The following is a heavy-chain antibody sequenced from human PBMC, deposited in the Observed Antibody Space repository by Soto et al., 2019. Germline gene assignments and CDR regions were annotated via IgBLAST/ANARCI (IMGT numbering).Heavy chain of an antibody. CDR1: GGSFSGYY. CDR3: ARGTIFGVATNRSCWFDP. CDR2: INHSGST. D-gene: IGHD3-3*01. Sequence: SETLSLSCAVYGGSFSGYYWSWIRQPPGKGLKWIGEINHSGSTNYNPSLKSRVTISVDTSKNQFSLKLSSVTAADTAVYYCARGTIFGVATNRSCWFDPWGQGTLVTVSS. V-gene: IGHV4-34*01. J-gene: IGHJ5*02.